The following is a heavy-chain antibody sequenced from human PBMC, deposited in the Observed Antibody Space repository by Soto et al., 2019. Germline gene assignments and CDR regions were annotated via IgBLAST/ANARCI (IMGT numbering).Heavy chain of an antibody. CDR1: GFTFSGSA. D-gene: IGHD6-19*01. J-gene: IGHJ3*02. CDR3: ARDGRKVAGNRPHAFDI. Sequence: GGSLRLSCAASGFTFSGSAMHWVRQASGKGLEWVGRIRSKANSYATAYAASVKGRFTISRDDSKNTAYLQMNSLKTEDTAVYYCARDGRKVAGNRPHAFDIWGQGTMVTVSS. V-gene: IGHV3-73*01. CDR2: IRSKANSYAT.